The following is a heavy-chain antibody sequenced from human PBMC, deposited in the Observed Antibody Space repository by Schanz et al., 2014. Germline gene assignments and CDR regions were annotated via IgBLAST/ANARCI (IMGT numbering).Heavy chain of an antibody. J-gene: IGHJ6*02. Sequence: VQLVESGGVSVKPGGSLRLSCAASGFRFSDNYMSWVRQVPGKGLEWVAVVCYDGSKKYYADSVKGRFTTSRDNSKNTMYLQMNSLRAEDTAVYYCVKDLQRELLRDDHYYGMDVWGQGTTVTVSS. V-gene: IGHV3-33*06. CDR2: VCYDGSKK. CDR3: VKDLQRELLRDDHYYGMDV. CDR1: GFRFSDNY. D-gene: IGHD1-26*01.